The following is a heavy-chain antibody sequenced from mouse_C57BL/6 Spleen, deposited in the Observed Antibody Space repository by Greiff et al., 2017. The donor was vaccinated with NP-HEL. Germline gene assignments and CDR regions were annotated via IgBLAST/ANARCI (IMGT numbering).Heavy chain of an antibody. CDR2: IDPSDSET. V-gene: IGHV1-52*01. CDR3: ARRAVTTRAMDY. CDR1: GYTFTSYW. Sequence: VQLQQPGAELVRPGSSVKLSCKASGYTFTSYWMHWVKQRPIQGLEWIGNIDPSDSETHYNQKFKDKATLTVDKSSSTAYMQLSSLTSEDSAVYYCARRAVTTRAMDYWGQGTSVTVSS. D-gene: IGHD2-2*01. J-gene: IGHJ4*01.